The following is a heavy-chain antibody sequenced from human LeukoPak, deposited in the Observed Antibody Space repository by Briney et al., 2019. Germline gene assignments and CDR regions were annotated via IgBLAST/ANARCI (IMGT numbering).Heavy chain of an antibody. CDR1: GYTFTSYD. V-gene: IGHV1-3*03. CDR2: INAGNGNT. D-gene: IGHD5-12*01. CDR3: ARASGYDLGDIDY. J-gene: IGHJ4*02. Sequence: GASVKVSCKASGYTFTSYDINWVRQATGQGLEWMGWINAGNGNTKYSQEFQGRVTITRDTSASTAYMELSSLRSEDMAVYYCARASGYDLGDIDYWGQGTLVTVSS.